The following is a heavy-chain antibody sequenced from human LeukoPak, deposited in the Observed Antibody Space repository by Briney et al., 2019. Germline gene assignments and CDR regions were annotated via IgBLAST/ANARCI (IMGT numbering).Heavy chain of an antibody. J-gene: IGHJ4*02. CDR2: IYPGDSDT. CDR3: ARRSSSWYGGNLHFDY. CDR1: GYSFNSYW. Sequence: GESLKISCKGSGYSFNSYWIGWVRQMPGKGLEWMGIIYPGDSDTRYSPSFQGQVTISADKSISTAYLQWSSLKASDTAMYYCARRSSSWYGGNLHFDYWGQGTLVTVSS. V-gene: IGHV5-51*01. D-gene: IGHD6-13*01.